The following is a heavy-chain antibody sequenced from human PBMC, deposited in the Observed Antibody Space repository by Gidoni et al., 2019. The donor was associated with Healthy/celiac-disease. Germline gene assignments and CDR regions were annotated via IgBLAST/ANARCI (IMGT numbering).Heavy chain of an antibody. Sequence: QVQLVASGGGVVQPGRSLSLSCAASGFPFSSYGMHLVRQAPGKGLEWVAVISYDGSNKYYADSVKGRLTISRDNSKNTLYLQMNSLRAEDTAVYYCAKDHQPTTVTISDYWGQGTLVTVSS. CDR2: ISYDGSNK. CDR1: GFPFSSYG. J-gene: IGHJ4*02. V-gene: IGHV3-30*18. CDR3: AKDHQPTTVTISDY. D-gene: IGHD4-17*01.